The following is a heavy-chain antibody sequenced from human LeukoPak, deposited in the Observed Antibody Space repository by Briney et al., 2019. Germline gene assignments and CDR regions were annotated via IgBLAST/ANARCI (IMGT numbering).Heavy chain of an antibody. Sequence: ASVKVSCTASGYTLTTYDINWVRQAPGQGLEWMGYINTNSGNTGYARKFQGRVTITRTTSISTVYMELRSLRDQDTAVDNCASRSGSGRNPFHIWGHGKLVTVSS. V-gene: IGHV1-8*03. CDR3: ASRSGSGRNPFHI. CDR2: INTNSGNT. D-gene: IGHD3-10*01. CDR1: GYTLTTYD. J-gene: IGHJ3*02.